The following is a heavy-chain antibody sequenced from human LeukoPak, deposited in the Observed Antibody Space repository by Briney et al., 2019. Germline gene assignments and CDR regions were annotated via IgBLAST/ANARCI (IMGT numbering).Heavy chain of an antibody. V-gene: IGHV4-59*01. CDR2: IYYSGST. CDR1: GGSISSYY. J-gene: IGHJ6*03. CDR3: ARIPLTGDFWSGSKHYYYMDV. Sequence: PSETLSLTCTVSGGSISSYYWSWVRQPPGKGLEWIGFIYYSGSTNYNPSLKIRVTISVDTSKNQFSLKLSSVTAADTAVYYCARIPLTGDFWSGSKHYYYMDVWGKGTTVTVSS. D-gene: IGHD3-3*01.